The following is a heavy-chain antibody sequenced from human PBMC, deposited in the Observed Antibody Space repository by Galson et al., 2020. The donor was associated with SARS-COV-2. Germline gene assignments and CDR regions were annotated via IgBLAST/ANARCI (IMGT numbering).Heavy chain of an antibody. CDR2: INHRGST. CDR3: VRGAEGRRIIVVVPYYYTYRDV. D-gene: IGHD2-2*01. J-gene: IGHJ6*03. CDR1: GGSFKNYY. V-gene: IGHV4-34*01. Sequence: SETLSLTCAVYGGSFKNYYWTWIRQSPGKGLQWIGEINHRGSTNYDPSLQGRVAMSVDTSKNQFSLRLSSVTAADTAGYYCVRGAEGRRIIVVVPYYYTYRDVWGGGTAVTVSS.